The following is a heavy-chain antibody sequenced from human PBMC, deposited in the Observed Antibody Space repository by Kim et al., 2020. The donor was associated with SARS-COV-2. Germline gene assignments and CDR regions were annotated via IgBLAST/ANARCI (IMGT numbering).Heavy chain of an antibody. CDR3: ARDSFRYCSGGSCYFDP. V-gene: IGHV1-69*13. D-gene: IGHD2-15*01. CDR2: IIPIFGTA. J-gene: IGHJ5*02. CDR1: GGTFSSYA. Sequence: SVKVSCKASGGTFSSYAISWVRQAPGQGLEWMGGIIPIFGTANYAQKFQGRVTITADESTSTAYMELSSLRSEDTAVYYCARDSFRYCSGGSCYFDPWGQGTLVTVSS.